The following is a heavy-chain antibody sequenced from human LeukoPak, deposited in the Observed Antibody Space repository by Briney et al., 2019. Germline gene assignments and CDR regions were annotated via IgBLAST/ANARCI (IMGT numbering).Heavy chain of an antibody. CDR1: GFTHIHYS. Sequence: GSPTLSCPPYGFTHIHYSMNWVSQAPGEGLEGISYITNTSTTIHYADSVKGRFTISKESAKHSLYLEQDAVIPEDTVAYYCGQMYTSGWYVDYLGQGTLVTVSS. J-gene: IGHJ4*02. V-gene: IGHV3-48*01. CDR2: ITNTSTTI. D-gene: IGHD6-19*01. CDR3: GQMYTSGWYVDY.